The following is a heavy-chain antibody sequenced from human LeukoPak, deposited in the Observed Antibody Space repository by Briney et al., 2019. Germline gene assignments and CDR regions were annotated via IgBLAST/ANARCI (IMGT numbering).Heavy chain of an antibody. Sequence: GGSLRLSCAASGFTFSSYSMNWVRQAPGKGLEWVSSMSSSSSYIYYADSVKGRSTISRDNAKNSLYLQMNSLRAEHTAVYYCARDVPVAGIDPRGQGTLVTVSS. V-gene: IGHV3-21*01. CDR1: GFTFSSYS. CDR2: MSSSSSYI. CDR3: ARDVPVAGIDP. J-gene: IGHJ5*02. D-gene: IGHD6-19*01.